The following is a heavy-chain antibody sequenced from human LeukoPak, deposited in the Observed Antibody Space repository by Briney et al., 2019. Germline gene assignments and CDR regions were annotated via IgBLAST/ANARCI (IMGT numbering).Heavy chain of an antibody. V-gene: IGHV3-66*01. J-gene: IGHJ3*02. CDR1: GFTVSSNY. D-gene: IGHD3-9*01. CDR3: ARSVLRYFDWLLLVSGDAFDI. Sequence: GGSLRLSCAASGFTVSSNYMSWVRQAPGKGLEWVSVIYSGGSTYYADSVKGRFTISRDNAKNSLYLQMNSLRAEDTAVYYCARSVLRYFDWLLLVSGDAFDIWGQGTMVTVSS. CDR2: IYSGGST.